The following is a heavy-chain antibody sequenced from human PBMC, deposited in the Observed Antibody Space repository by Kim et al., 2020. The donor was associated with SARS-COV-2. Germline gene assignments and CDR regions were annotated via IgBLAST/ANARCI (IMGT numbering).Heavy chain of an antibody. J-gene: IGHJ4*02. CDR3: GISGI. CDR1: GITSSSYW. V-gene: IGHV3-7*01. CDR2: IKRDGSER. Sequence: GGSLRLSCVESGITSSSYWLTWVRQAPGKGLEWVANIKRDGSERYYGDSVKGRFTISRENAKSSVFLQMNSLRSEDTAVYYCGISGIWGQGTLVTVSS.